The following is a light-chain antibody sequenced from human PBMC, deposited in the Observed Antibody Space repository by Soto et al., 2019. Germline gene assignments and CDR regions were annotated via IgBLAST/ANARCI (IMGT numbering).Light chain of an antibody. CDR1: KNDIGSSDY. CDR3: SSSTSSNTLV. CDR2: GVS. V-gene: IGLV2-14*01. Sequence: QSALTQPASVSTSPGQSITISCTGGKNDIGSSDYVSWYQQHPGKAPKLIIYGVSNRPSGTSDRFSGSKSGNTASLTISGLQADDEPDYYCSSSTSSNTLVFGGGTKVTVL. J-gene: IGLJ3*02.